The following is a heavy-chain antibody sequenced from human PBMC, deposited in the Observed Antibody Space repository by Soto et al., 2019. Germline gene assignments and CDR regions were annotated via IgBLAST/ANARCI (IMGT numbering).Heavy chain of an antibody. D-gene: IGHD4-17*01. V-gene: IGHV3-30*01. Sequence: VGSLRLSCAASGFTFDSYAIHWVRQAPGKGLEWVAFVSYGGNDKDYADSVRGRFTISRDNSKNTVILQMNRLRPEDTAVYFCARDKRSYGDYYYYGMDVWGPGTTVTVSS. CDR1: GFTFDSYA. CDR2: VSYGGNDK. CDR3: ARDKRSYGDYYYYGMDV. J-gene: IGHJ6*02.